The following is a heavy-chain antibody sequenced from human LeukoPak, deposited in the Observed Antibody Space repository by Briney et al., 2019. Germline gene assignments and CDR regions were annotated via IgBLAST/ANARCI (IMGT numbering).Heavy chain of an antibody. CDR2: IIPIFGTA. J-gene: IGHJ4*02. D-gene: IGHD3-22*01. CDR3: AREGPLSGYCDY. Sequence: SVKVPCKASGGTFSSYAISWVRQAPGQGLEWMGGIIPIFGTANYAQKFQGRVTITADESTSTAYMELSSLRSEDTAVYYCAREGPLSGYCDYWGQGTLVTVSS. CDR1: GGTFSSYA. V-gene: IGHV1-69*13.